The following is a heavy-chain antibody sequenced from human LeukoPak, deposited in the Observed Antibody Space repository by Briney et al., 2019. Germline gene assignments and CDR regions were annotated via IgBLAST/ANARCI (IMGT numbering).Heavy chain of an antibody. CDR3: ARGALLWFGKLGH. J-gene: IGHJ4*02. D-gene: IGHD3-10*01. CDR2: ITNSGTTI. V-gene: IGHV3-11*04. Sequence: GGSLRLSCAASGFTFTDYYMSWIRQAPGKGLEWVSYITNSGTTIYYADSVKGRFTISRDNAKNSLYLQMNSLRAEDTAVYYCARGALLWFGKLGHWGQGTLVTVSS. CDR1: GFTFTDYY.